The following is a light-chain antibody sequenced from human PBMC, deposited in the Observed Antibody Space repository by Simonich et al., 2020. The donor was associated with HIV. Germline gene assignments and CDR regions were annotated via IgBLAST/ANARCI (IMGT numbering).Light chain of an antibody. CDR2: RNN. J-gene: IGLJ2*01. Sequence: QSVLTQTPSASGHPGQRVTISCSGSTSNIGSNTVNWYQHLPGTAPKLPIYRNNPRPSGVPDRFVGSKSGTAASLAISGLQSEDEADYYCAAWDDSLNGHVIFGGGTKLTVV. CDR3: AAWDDSLNGHVI. CDR1: TSNIGSNT. V-gene: IGLV1-44*01.